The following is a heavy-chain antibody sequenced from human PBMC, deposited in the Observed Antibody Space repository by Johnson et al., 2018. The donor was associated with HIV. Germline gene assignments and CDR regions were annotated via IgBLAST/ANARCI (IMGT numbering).Heavy chain of an antibody. D-gene: IGHD3-16*01. J-gene: IGHJ3*02. CDR3: AKDKGVWGFDAFDI. CDR2: IRYDGSNK. Sequence: QVQLVESGGGVVQPGGSLRLSCAASGFTFSSYGMNWVRQAPGKGLEWVAFIRYDGSNKYYADSVKGRFTISRDNSKNTLYLQMKSLRAEDTAVYYCAKDKGVWGFDAFDIWGQGTMVTVSS. CDR1: GFTFSSYG. V-gene: IGHV3-30*02.